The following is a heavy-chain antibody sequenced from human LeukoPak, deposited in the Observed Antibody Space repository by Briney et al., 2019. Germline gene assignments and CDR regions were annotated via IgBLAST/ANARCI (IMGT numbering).Heavy chain of an antibody. Sequence: KPSETLSLTCGVSGGSITTTNFWSWVRQPPGGGLEWIGEISLRGRTQYNPSLKSRVNISIDESKNHLYLSLASVTAADTAVYYCAKDGQVNQPDRLFTDWGQGTLVIVSS. CDR3: AKDGQVNQPDRLFTD. D-gene: IGHD1-14*01. CDR1: GGSITTTNF. V-gene: IGHV4-4*02. CDR2: ISLRGRT. J-gene: IGHJ4*02.